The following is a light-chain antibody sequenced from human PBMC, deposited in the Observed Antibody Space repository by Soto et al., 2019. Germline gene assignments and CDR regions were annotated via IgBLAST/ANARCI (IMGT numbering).Light chain of an antibody. CDR2: DAS. Sequence: DIEMTQSPSSLTASPGDRATITCRASKGVSNYLAWYHQKPGKVPKLLIYDASTMESGVPSWFSGSGSGTDFTLTIISLQPEDFAAYYCHQYNNDPPTFGQGTKVDIK. CDR1: KGVSNY. V-gene: IGKV1-27*01. J-gene: IGKJ1*01. CDR3: HQYNNDPPT.